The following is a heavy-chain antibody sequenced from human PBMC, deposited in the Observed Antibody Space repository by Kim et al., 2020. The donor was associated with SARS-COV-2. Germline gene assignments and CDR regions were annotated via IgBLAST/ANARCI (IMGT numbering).Heavy chain of an antibody. Sequence: SRVTMSVDTSKNQFSLKLSSVTAADTAVYYCASSKLRYFDWLLNDDAFDIWGQGTMVTVSS. CDR3: ASSKLRYFDWLLNDDAFDI. J-gene: IGHJ3*02. V-gene: IGHV4-4*06. D-gene: IGHD3-9*01.